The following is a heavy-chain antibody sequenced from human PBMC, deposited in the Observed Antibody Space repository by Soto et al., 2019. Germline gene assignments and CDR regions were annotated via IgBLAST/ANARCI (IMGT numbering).Heavy chain of an antibody. CDR3: ARLEGAVRGGRYDAFDF. D-gene: IGHD3-10*01. CDR1: GGSINSSSYY. V-gene: IGHV4-39*01. J-gene: IGHJ3*01. Sequence: QLQLQESGPGLVKPSETLSLTCTVSGGSINSSSYYWGWIRQPPGKGLEWIGSIYYSGSTYYNPSPKRRVTIPVDASNNQFSLKPSSVSAADTAVYYGARLEGAVRGGRYDAFDFWGQGTMVTVSS. CDR2: IYYSGST.